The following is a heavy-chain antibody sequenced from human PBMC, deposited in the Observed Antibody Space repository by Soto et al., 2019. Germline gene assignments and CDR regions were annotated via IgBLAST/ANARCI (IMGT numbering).Heavy chain of an antibody. V-gene: IGHV1-69*01. CDR1: GGTFSSYA. CDR3: ARASVPGIAVERNWFDP. Sequence: QVQLVQSGAEVKKPGSSVKVSCKASGGTFSSYAISWVRQAPGQGLEWMGGIIPIFGTANYAQKCQGRVTITADESTSTAYMELSSLRSEDTAVYYCARASVPGIAVERNWFDPWGQGTLVTVSS. D-gene: IGHD6-19*01. CDR2: IIPIFGTA. J-gene: IGHJ5*02.